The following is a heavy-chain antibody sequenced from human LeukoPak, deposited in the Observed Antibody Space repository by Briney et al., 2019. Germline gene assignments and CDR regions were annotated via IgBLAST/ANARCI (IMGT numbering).Heavy chain of an antibody. D-gene: IGHD3-10*01. CDR2: ISSSSSYI. CDR3: ARDLDLLWFGECDY. V-gene: IGHV3-21*01. J-gene: IGHJ4*02. CDR1: GFTFSSYS. Sequence: PGGSLRLSCAASGFTFSSYSMNWVRQAPGKGLEWVSSISSSSSYIYYVDSVKGRFTISRDNAKNSLYLQMNSLRAEDTAVYYCARDLDLLWFGECDYWGQGTLVTVSS.